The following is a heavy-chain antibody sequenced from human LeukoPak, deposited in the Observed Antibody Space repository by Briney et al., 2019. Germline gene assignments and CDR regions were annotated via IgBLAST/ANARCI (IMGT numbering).Heavy chain of an antibody. D-gene: IGHD2-2*01. J-gene: IGHJ3*02. V-gene: IGHV5-51*01. CDR2: IFPGDSDT. CDR3: ARRPYCSSTSCYLAFHI. Sequence: GESLKISCKGSGYSFTNYWIGWVRQMPGKGLEWMRIIFPGDSDTRYSPSFQGQVTISADKSINTAYLQWSSLKASDTAMYYCARRPYCSSTSCYLAFHIWGQGTMVTVSS. CDR1: GYSFTNYW.